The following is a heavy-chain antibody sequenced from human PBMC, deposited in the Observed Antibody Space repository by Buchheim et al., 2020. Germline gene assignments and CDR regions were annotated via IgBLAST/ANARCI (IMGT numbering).Heavy chain of an antibody. CDR3: ARDPHDFWSGYYRYGMDV. CDR1: GGSISSGDYY. Sequence: QVQLQESGPGLVKPSQTLSLTCTVSGGSISSGDYYWSWIRQPPGKGLEWIGYIYYSGSTYYNPSLQSRVTISVDTSKNQFSLKLSSVTAADTAVYYCARDPHDFWSGYYRYGMDVWGQGTT. V-gene: IGHV4-30-4*01. D-gene: IGHD3-3*01. CDR2: IYYSGST. J-gene: IGHJ6*02.